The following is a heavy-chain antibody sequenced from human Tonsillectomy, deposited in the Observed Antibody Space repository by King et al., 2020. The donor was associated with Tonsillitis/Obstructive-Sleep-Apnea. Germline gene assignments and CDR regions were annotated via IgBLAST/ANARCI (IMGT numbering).Heavy chain of an antibody. CDR3: ARDPSYYDFWSGFNWFDP. Sequence: VQLVESGGGVVQPGRSLRLSCAASGFTFNSYPMHWVRQAPGKGLEWVAVISYDEINKYYADSVKGRFTISRDNSKNTLYLQMKSLRGEDTAVYYCARDPSYYDFWSGFNWFDPWGQGTLVTVSS. J-gene: IGHJ5*02. CDR1: GFTFNSYP. D-gene: IGHD3-3*01. CDR2: ISYDEINK. V-gene: IGHV3-30*01.